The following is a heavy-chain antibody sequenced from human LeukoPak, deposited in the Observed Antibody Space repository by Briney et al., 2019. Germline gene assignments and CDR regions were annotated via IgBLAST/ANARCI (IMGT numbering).Heavy chain of an antibody. Sequence: GGSLRLSCAASGFTFSSYGMHWARQAPGKGLEWVAVISYDGSNKYYAGSVKGRFTISRDNSMNTLYLLMNSLRAEDTAVYYCAKDLEGSPPLPFDPWAREPWSPSPQ. V-gene: IGHV3-30*18. CDR3: AKDLEGSPPLPFDP. CDR2: ISYDGSNK. D-gene: IGHD2-15*01. J-gene: IGHJ5*02. CDR1: GFTFSSYG.